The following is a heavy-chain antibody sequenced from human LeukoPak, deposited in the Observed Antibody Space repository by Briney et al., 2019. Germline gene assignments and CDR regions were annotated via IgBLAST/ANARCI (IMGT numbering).Heavy chain of an antibody. J-gene: IGHJ4*02. Sequence: EPLSLTCAVYGGSFIGYYWSWIRQPPGKGLEWIGEINHSGSTNYNPSLKSRVTISVDTSKNQFSLKLSSVTAADTAVYYCARLLMYDNSGYLNYWGQGTLVTVSS. D-gene: IGHD3-22*01. CDR2: INHSGST. CDR1: GGSFIGYY. CDR3: ARLLMYDNSGYLNY. V-gene: IGHV4-34*01.